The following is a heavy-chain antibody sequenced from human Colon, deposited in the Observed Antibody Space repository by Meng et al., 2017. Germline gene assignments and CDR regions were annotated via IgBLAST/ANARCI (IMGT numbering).Heavy chain of an antibody. Sequence: QVHLQESVPGLAGPSETLSLTCTVSGGSVSSGSYYWSWIRQTPGKGLEWIGYIYYSGSTNYNPSLKSRVTISVDTSKNQFSLKLSSVTAADTAVYYCARNYGPWGQGTLVTVSS. J-gene: IGHJ5*02. D-gene: IGHD4-17*01. V-gene: IGHV4-61*01. CDR3: ARNYGP. CDR2: IYYSGST. CDR1: GGSVSSGSYY.